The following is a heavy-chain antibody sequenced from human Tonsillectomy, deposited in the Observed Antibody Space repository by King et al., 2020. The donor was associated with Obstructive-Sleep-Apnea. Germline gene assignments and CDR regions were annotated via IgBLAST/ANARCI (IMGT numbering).Heavy chain of an antibody. CDR3: AKVGVQLDRFIYYYGMDV. CDR2: ITGSGDTT. Sequence: VQLVESGGDLVQPGGSLRVSCAASGFTFSNYAMSWVRQAPGKGLEWVSSITGSGDTTYYPDSVKGRFTISRDNSKNTLYLQMNSLRAEDTAVYYCAKVGVQLDRFIYYYGMDVWGQGTTVTVSS. CDR1: GFTFSNYA. D-gene: IGHD1-1*01. J-gene: IGHJ6*02. V-gene: IGHV3-23*04.